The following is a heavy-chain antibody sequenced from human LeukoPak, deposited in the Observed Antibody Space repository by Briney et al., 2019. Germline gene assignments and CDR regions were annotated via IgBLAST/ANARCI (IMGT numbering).Heavy chain of an antibody. D-gene: IGHD3-22*01. CDR3: AKDRLTYYYDSSGYPY. J-gene: IGHJ4*02. CDR1: GFTFSIYA. Sequence: GGSLRLSCAASGFTFSIYAMSWVRQAPGKGLEWVSAISGSGGSTYYADSVKGRFTISRDNSKNTLYLQMNSLRAEDTAVYYCAKDRLTYYYDSSGYPYWGQGTLVTVSS. CDR2: ISGSGGST. V-gene: IGHV3-23*01.